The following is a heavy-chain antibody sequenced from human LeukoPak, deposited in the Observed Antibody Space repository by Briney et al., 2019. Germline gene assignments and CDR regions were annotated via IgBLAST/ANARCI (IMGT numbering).Heavy chain of an antibody. J-gene: IGHJ4*02. CDR3: ARGGYSSGWYVVY. CDR2: ISSSSSYT. V-gene: IGHV3-11*06. CDR1: GFTFSDYY. D-gene: IGHD6-19*01. Sequence: GGSLRLSCAASGFTFSDYYMSWIRQAPGKGLEWVSYISSSSSYTNYADSVKGRFTISRDNAKNSLYLQMNSLRAEDTAVYYCARGGYSSGWYVVYWGQGTLAAVSS.